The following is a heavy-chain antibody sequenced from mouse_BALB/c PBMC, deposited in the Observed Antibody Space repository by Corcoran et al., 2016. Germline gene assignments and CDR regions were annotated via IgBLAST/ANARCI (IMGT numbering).Heavy chain of an antibody. J-gene: IGHJ3*01. V-gene: IGHV14-1*02. D-gene: IGHD2-4*01. CDR1: GFNIKDYY. CDR3: ASIYYDYACFAY. CDR2: IDPENGNT. Sequence: EVQLQQSGAELVRPGALVKLSCKASGFNIKDYYMHWVTQRPEQGLEWIGWIDPENGNTIYDPKFQGKASITADTSSNTAYLQLSSLTSEDTAVYYCASIYYDYACFAYWGQWTLVTVS.